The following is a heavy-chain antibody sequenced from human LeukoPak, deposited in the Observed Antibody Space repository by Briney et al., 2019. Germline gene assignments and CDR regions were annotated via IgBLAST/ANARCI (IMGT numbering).Heavy chain of an antibody. CDR3: AREIAAAGFDY. CDR1: GFSFSSDG. V-gene: IGHV3-23*01. Sequence: GGSLRLSCVASGFSFSSDGMGWVRQAPGRGLEWVSGILGGAGSTYYADSVKGRFTISRDNAKNSLYLQMNSLRAEDTAVYYCAREIAAAGFDYWGQGTLVTVSS. J-gene: IGHJ4*02. D-gene: IGHD6-13*01. CDR2: ILGGAGST.